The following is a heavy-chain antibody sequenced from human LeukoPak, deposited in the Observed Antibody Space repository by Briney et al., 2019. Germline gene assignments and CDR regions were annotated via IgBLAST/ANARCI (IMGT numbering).Heavy chain of an antibody. D-gene: IGHD6-13*01. Sequence: SETLSLTCAVYGGSFSGYYWSWIRQPPGKGLEWIGEINHSGSTNYNPSLKSRVTISVDTSKNQFSLKLSSVTAADTAVYYCARGPRGSWGYYYYYGMDVWGQGTRSPSP. V-gene: IGHV4-34*01. J-gene: IGHJ6*02. CDR2: INHSGST. CDR3: ARGPRGSWGYYYYYGMDV. CDR1: GGSFSGYY.